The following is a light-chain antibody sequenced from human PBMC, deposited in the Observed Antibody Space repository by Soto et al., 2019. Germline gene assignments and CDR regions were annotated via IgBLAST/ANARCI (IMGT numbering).Light chain of an antibody. CDR1: QGISSY. V-gene: IGKV1-9*01. CDR2: AAS. J-gene: IGKJ4*02. CDR3: QQVNSYLQT. Sequence: DIQLTQSPSFLSASVGDRVTITCRASQGISSYLAWYQQKPGKAPKLLIYAASTLQSGVPSRFSGSGFGAQGPLTFSSLPTEDFASYYCQQVNSYLQTVRGGPKVQI.